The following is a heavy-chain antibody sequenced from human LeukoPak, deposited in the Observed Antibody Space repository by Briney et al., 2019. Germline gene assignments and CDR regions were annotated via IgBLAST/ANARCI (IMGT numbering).Heavy chain of an antibody. Sequence: PGGSLRLSCVASGFIFSDHAFNWVRQSPDKGLEWVALIGSDGTKKNYADSVQGRFTVSRENSKNTRFLQMNTVRADDTAVYFCARQMTSTRLFDSWGQGTLVTVSS. CDR3: ARQMTSTRLFDS. CDR1: GFIFSDHA. D-gene: IGHD5/OR15-5a*01. CDR2: IGSDGTKK. V-gene: IGHV3-30*04. J-gene: IGHJ4*02.